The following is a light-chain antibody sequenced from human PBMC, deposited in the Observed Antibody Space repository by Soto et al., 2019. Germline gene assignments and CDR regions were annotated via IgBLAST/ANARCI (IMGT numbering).Light chain of an antibody. V-gene: IGLV4-69*01. CDR1: SGHSSYV. J-gene: IGLJ2*01. Sequence: QPVLTQSPSASASLGASDKLTCTLSSGHSSYVIEWHQQQPEKGHRYLMKLNSDGSHSRGDGIPVRFSGSRSGAERYLTISSPQSEDEADYYCQSWGSGIRVVFGGGTTVPVL. CDR3: QSWGSGIRVV. CDR2: LNSDGSH.